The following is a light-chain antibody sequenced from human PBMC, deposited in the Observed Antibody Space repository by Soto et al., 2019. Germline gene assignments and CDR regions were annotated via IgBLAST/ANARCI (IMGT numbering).Light chain of an antibody. CDR3: PQCYSFWT. CDR2: AAS. CDR1: HSISRY. V-gene: IGKV1-39*01. Sequence: DIPMTQSPSSLSASVGGRVTITCRASHSISRYLNWYQHKPGKAPNLLIYAASSLQSGVPSRFVGSGSGTDFTRTISGLQPEDFATYDGPQCYSFWTFGKGTNVEIK. J-gene: IGKJ1*01.